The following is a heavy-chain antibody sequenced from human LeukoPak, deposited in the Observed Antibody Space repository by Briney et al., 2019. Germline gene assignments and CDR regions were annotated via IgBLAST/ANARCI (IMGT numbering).Heavy chain of an antibody. Sequence: SETLSPTCTVSGGSISSHYWSWIRQPPGKGLEWIGYIYYSGSTNYNPSLKSRVTISVDTSKNQFSLKLSSVTAADTAVYYCARVGYYCSSTSCYLGYYYYYMDVWGKGTTVTVSS. CDR3: ARVGYYCSSTSCYLGYYYYYMDV. CDR1: GGSISSHY. CDR2: IYYSGST. V-gene: IGHV4-59*11. D-gene: IGHD2-2*01. J-gene: IGHJ6*03.